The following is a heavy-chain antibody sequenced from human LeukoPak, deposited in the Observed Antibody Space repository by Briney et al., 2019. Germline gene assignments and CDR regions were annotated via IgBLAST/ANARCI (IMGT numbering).Heavy chain of an antibody. Sequence: SETLSLTCTVSGASISSYYWSWIRQFPGRGLEWIAYIFYSGYTNYNPSLKSRVTISLDTSKNQFSLKLSSVTAADTAVYYCASANTTGVYYFHCWGQGTLVTVSS. CDR3: ASANTTGVYYFHC. CDR1: GASISSYY. D-gene: IGHD2/OR15-2a*01. CDR2: IFYSGYT. J-gene: IGHJ4*02. V-gene: IGHV4-59*01.